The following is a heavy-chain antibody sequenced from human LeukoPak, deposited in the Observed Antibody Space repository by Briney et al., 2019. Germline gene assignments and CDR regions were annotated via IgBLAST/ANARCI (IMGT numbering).Heavy chain of an antibody. CDR1: GGSISSGNYY. CDR2: IYYSGST. J-gene: IGHJ4*02. Sequence: SQTLSLTCTVSGGSISSGNYYWSWIRQPPGKGLEWIGYIYYSGSTNYNPSLKSRVTISVDTSKNQFSLKLSSVTAADTAVYYCASSGVLFLIDYWGQGTLVTVSS. D-gene: IGHD5-12*01. CDR3: ASSGVLFLIDY. V-gene: IGHV4-61*01.